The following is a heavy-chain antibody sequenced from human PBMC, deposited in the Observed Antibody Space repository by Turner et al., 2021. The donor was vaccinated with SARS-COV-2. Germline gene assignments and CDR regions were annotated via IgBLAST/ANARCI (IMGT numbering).Heavy chain of an antibody. V-gene: IGHV3-30*18. D-gene: IGHD1-26*01. CDR1: GFTFSIYG. Sequence: QVQLVESGGGVVQPGRSLRLHCAASGFTFSIYGMHWVRQAPGKGLEWVAVISYDGSNKYYADSVKGRFTISRDNSKNTLYLQMNSLRAEDTAVYYCAKSYSGSYWDRNDYWGQGTLVTVSS. J-gene: IGHJ4*02. CDR2: ISYDGSNK. CDR3: AKSYSGSYWDRNDY.